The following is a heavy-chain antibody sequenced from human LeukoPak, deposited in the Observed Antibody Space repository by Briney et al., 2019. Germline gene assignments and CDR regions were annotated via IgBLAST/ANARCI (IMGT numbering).Heavy chain of an antibody. CDR1: GGPIRDFY. Sequence: SETLSLTCTVSGGPIRDFYWSWIRQPPGKGLEWIGYTHYSGSTSYKPSLKSRVAISVDMSKSRFSLELSSVTAADTAIYYCTRHKRWLQSPDAFDVWGQGTMVTVSS. J-gene: IGHJ3*01. CDR3: TRHKRWLQSPDAFDV. D-gene: IGHD5-24*01. CDR2: THYSGST. V-gene: IGHV4-59*08.